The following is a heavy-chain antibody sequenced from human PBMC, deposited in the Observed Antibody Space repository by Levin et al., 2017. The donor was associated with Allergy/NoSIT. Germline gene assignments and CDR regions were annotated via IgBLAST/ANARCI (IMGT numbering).Heavy chain of an antibody. V-gene: IGHV4-39*01. CDR3: APIRVAGYFDY. CDR2: IYYSGSA. Sequence: PGGSLRLSCTVSGGSISSSTYYWGWIRQPPGKGLEWIGRIYYSGSANYNPSLKSRVTISVDTSKNQFSLKLNSVTAADTAVYFCAPIRVAGYFDYWGQGTLVTVSS. D-gene: IGHD6-19*01. J-gene: IGHJ4*02. CDR1: GGSISSSTYY.